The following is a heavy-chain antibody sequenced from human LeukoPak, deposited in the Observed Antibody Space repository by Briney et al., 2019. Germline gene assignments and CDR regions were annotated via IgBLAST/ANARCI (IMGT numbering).Heavy chain of an antibody. CDR2: IHYSGST. V-gene: IGHV4-59*08. CDR3: AKHSNWNAGVDWFDP. J-gene: IGHJ5*02. D-gene: IGHD1-20*01. Sequence: LGTLSLTCTVSGGSNYWSWIRQPPGKGLEWIAYIHYSGSTNYNPSLKSRVTISIDTSKNQFSLKLNSVTAADTAVYYCAKHSNWNAGVDWFDPWGQGTLVTVSS. CDR1: GGSNY.